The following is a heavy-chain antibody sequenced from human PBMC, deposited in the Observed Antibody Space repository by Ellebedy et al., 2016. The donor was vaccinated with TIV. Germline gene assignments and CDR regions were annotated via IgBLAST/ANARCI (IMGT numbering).Heavy chain of an antibody. CDR1: GYTFTSYD. CDR2: MNHNSGNT. J-gene: IGHJ4*02. V-gene: IGHV1-8*01. Sequence: ASVKVSCKASGYTFTSYDINWVRQATGQGLEWMGWMNHNSGNTGYAQKFQGRVTMTRNTSISTAYMELSSLRSEGTAVYYCARGNWITTSFLWGQGTLVTVSS. D-gene: IGHD1-20*01. CDR3: ARGNWITTSFL.